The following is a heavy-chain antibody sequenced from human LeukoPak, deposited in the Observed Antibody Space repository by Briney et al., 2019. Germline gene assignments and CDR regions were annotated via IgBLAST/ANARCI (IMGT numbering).Heavy chain of an antibody. J-gene: IGHJ6*03. CDR1: GGSISSSSYY. D-gene: IGHD6-6*01. CDR2: ISYSGST. V-gene: IGHV4-30-4*08. CDR3: ARDSSSVGDYYYFMDV. Sequence: SETLSLTCTVSGGSISSSSYYWGWIRQPPGKGLEWIGYISYSGSTYYTPSLKSRVTISIDTSKNQFSLKLSSVTAADTAVYFCARDSSSVGDYYYFMDVWGKGTTVTVSS.